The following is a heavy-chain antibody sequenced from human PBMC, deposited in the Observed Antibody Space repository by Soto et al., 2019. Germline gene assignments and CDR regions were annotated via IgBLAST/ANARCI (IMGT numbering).Heavy chain of an antibody. J-gene: IGHJ3*01. CDR2: TYYRSKWYN. V-gene: IGHV6-1*01. CDR1: GDSVSNNKTA. CDR3: ARGNSGLRAFDV. D-gene: IGHD6-19*01. Sequence: SQTLSLTCAISGDSVSNNKTAWGWIRQSPSRGLEWLGRTYYRSKWYNDYAASVKSRITINPDTSKNQFSLQLNSLTPEDAAMYYCARGNSGLRAFDVWGQGTMVTV.